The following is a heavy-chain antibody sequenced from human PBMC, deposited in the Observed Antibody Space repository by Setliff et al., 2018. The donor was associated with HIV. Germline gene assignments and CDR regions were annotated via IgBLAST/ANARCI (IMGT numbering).Heavy chain of an antibody. V-gene: IGHV4-4*07. Sequence: PSETLSLTCTASGGSISSYYWSWIRQPAGKGLEWIGRIYTSGSTNYNPSLKSRVTMSVDTSKNQFSLKLSSVTAADTAVYYCARDGSGSSYYYYYMDVWGKGTTVTVSS. CDR3: ARDGSGSSYYYYYMDV. CDR2: IYTSGST. J-gene: IGHJ6*03. D-gene: IGHD3-10*01. CDR1: GGSISSYY.